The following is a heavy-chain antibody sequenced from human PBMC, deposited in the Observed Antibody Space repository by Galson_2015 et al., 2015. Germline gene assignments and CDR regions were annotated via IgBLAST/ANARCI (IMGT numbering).Heavy chain of an antibody. V-gene: IGHV3-33*01. CDR3: ARAFIAARRGGWFDP. Sequence: SLRLSCAASGFTFSSYGMHWVRQAPGKGLEWVAVMWYDGSNKYYADSVKGRFTISRDNSKNTLYLQMNSLRAEDTAVYYCARAFIAARRGGWFDPWGQGTLVTVSS. CDR1: GFTFSSYG. D-gene: IGHD6-6*01. J-gene: IGHJ5*02. CDR2: MWYDGSNK.